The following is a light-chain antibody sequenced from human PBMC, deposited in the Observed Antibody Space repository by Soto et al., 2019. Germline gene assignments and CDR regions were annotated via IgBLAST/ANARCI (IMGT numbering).Light chain of an antibody. CDR1: SSDVGGYNY. J-gene: IGLJ1*01. CDR2: EVS. V-gene: IGLV2-14*01. CDR3: NSYTSKSTGV. Sequence: QSALTQPASVSGSPGQSITISCTGTSSDVGGYNYVSWYLQHPGKAPKLIIYEVSNRPSGASNRFSGSKSGNTASLTISGLQAEDEADYYCNSYTSKSTGVFGTGTKLTVL.